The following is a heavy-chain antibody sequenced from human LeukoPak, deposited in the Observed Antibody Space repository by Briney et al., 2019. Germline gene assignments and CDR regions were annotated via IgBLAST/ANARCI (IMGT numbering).Heavy chain of an antibody. CDR2: IKQDGSEK. CDR3: ARVSRTGYYPFDY. CDR1: GFTFSSYW. D-gene: IGHD3/OR15-3a*01. Sequence: GGSLRLSCATSGFTFSSYWMSWVRQAPGKGLEWVANIKQDGSEKYYVDSVKGRFTISRDNAKNSLYLQMNSLRAEDTAVYYCARVSRTGYYPFDYWGQATLVTVSS. V-gene: IGHV3-7*04. J-gene: IGHJ4*02.